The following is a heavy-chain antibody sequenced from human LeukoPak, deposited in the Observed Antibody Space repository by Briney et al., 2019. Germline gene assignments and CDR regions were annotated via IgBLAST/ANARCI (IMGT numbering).Heavy chain of an antibody. CDR1: GFTFSSYA. V-gene: IGHV3-23*01. D-gene: IGHD3-9*01. J-gene: IGHJ4*02. CDR2: ISGSGGST. CDR3: AKHPQLRYFDWFPTFFD. Sequence: TGGSLRLSCAASGFTFSSYAMSWVRQAPGKGLEWVSAISGSGGSTYYADSVKGRFTISRDNSKNTLYLQMNSLRAEDMAVYYCAKHPQLRYFDWFPTFFDWGQGTLVTVSS.